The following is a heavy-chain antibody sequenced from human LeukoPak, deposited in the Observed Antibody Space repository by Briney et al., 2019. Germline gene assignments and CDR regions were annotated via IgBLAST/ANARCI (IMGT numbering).Heavy chain of an antibody. CDR1: GGSISSGSYY. V-gene: IGHV4-61*02. CDR2: IYTSGST. Sequence: PSETLSLTCTVSGGSISSGSYYWSWIRQPAGKGLEWIGRIYTSGSTNYNPSLKSRVTISVDTSKNQFSLKLSSVTAADTAVYYCARDRDSVGPWGQGTLVTVSS. D-gene: IGHD3-10*01. J-gene: IGHJ4*02. CDR3: ARDRDSVGP.